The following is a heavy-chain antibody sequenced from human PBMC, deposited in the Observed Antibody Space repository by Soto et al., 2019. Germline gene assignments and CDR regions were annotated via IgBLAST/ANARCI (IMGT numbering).Heavy chain of an antibody. V-gene: IGHV3-74*01. D-gene: IGHD1-1*01. CDR3: ASLIQQ. CDR1: GFTLSHYW. CDR2: ISGDGGIT. J-gene: IGHJ4*02. Sequence: GGSLRLSCTASGFTLSHYWIHWVRQVPGKGPVWVSRISGDGGITDYSDSVRGRFTISRDNAKNTVYLQMNGLRVEDTAVYYCASLIQQWGPGTLVTVSS.